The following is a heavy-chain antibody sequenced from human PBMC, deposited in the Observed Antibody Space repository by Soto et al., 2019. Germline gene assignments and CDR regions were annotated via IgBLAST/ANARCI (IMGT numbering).Heavy chain of an antibody. D-gene: IGHD2-2*01. V-gene: IGHV4-39*01. CDR1: GGSISSSGYY. CDR3: ARREYATSPLDP. J-gene: IGHJ5*02. Sequence: SETLSLTCTVSGGSISSSGYYWGWIRQPPGKGLEWIGNIYYTGSTYYSPSLKSRVTISVDRSKNQFSLKLSSVTAADTAVYYCARREYATSPLDPWGQGTLVT. CDR2: IYYTGST.